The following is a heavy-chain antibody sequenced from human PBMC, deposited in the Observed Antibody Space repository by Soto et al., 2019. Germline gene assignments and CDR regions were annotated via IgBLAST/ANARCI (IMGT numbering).Heavy chain of an antibody. V-gene: IGHV3-48*01. Sequence: EVQLVESGGGLVQPGGSLRLSCAASGFTFSSYSMNWVRQAPGKGRELVSYISSSFITIYYADSVKGRFNISRDNEKKSLYLPMNSLRAEDTAVYYCARDCPGSSTTCYGNEWFASWGQGTLVTVS. J-gene: IGHJ5*01. CDR2: ISSSFITI. CDR3: ARDCPGSSTTCYGNEWFAS. CDR1: GFTFSSYS. D-gene: IGHD2-2*01.